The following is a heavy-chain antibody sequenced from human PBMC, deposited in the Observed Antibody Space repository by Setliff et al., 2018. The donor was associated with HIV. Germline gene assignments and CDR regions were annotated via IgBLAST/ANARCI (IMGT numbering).Heavy chain of an antibody. J-gene: IGHJ4*01. Sequence: SETLSLTCAVYIRPFTGYYWSWIRQTPGKGLEWLGEINHSGSTAYNLALESRVSMSIDTSKNQFSLKLTSVTAADTAIYYCARGRDYTGSWFRPFYLDFWGHGNLVTVSS. V-gene: IGHV4-34*01. D-gene: IGHD3-3*01. CDR3: ARGRDYTGSWFRPFYLDF. CDR2: INHSGST. CDR1: IRPFTGYY.